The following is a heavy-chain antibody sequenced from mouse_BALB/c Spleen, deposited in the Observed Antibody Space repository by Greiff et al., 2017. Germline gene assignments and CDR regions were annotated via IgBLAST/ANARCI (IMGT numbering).Heavy chain of an antibody. CDR1: GYTFTSYW. J-gene: IGHJ3*01. V-gene: IGHV1-7*01. CDR3: ARSGWFAY. CDR2: INPSTGYT. Sequence: QVQLQQSGAELAKPGASVKMSCKASGYTFTSYWMHWVKQRPGQGLEWIGYINPSTGYTEYNQKFKDKTTLTADKSSSTAYMQLSSLTSEDSAVYYCARSGWFAYWGQGTLVTVSA.